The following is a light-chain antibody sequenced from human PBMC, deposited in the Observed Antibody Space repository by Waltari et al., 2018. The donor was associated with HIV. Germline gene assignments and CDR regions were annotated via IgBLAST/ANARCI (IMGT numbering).Light chain of an antibody. CDR2: GNS. Sequence: PGQKVTISCTGSSSNIGAGYDVHWYQQLPGTAPKLLIYGNSNRPSGVPDRFSGSKSGTSASLAITGLQAEDEADYYCQSYDSSLSGYVVFGGGTKLSVL. CDR3: QSYDSSLSGYVV. V-gene: IGLV1-40*01. CDR1: SSNIGAGYD. J-gene: IGLJ2*01.